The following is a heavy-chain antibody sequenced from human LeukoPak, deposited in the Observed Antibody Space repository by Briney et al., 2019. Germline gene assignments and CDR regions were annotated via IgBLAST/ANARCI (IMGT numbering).Heavy chain of an antibody. D-gene: IGHD1-14*01. J-gene: IGHJ4*02. CDR2: IYSKSDGGTT. V-gene: IGHV3-15*01. Sequence: GGSLRLSCAASGFTFSNAWMSWVRQAPGKGLEWVGRIYSKSDGGTTDYAAPVKGRFTISTDGSKNTLSLQMNSLKTEDTAVYYCTTGKNWNHLYWGRGTLVTVSS. CDR3: TTGKNWNHLY. CDR1: GFTFSNAW.